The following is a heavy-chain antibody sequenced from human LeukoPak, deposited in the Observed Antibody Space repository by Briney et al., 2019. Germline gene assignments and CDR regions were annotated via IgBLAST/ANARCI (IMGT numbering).Heavy chain of an antibody. D-gene: IGHD3-10*01. J-gene: IGHJ3*02. CDR2: INADNGNT. Sequence: ASVKVSCKASGYTFTTSGITWVRQAPGQGLEWMGWINADNGNTNYAQNLQGRVTMTTDTSTSTAYMELRSLRSDDTAVYYCARRDSGLDAFDIWGQGTMVIVSS. V-gene: IGHV1-18*01. CDR3: ARRDSGLDAFDI. CDR1: GYTFTTSG.